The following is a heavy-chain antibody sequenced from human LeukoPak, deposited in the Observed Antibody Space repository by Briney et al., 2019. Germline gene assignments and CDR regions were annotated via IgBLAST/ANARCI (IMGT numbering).Heavy chain of an antibody. D-gene: IGHD2-15*01. J-gene: IGHJ4*02. CDR1: GFTFSSYA. CDR3: AKGGSGRIPLYNFDY. CDR2: ITGSGDST. V-gene: IGHV3-23*01. Sequence: GGSLRLSCAASGFTFSSYAMSWVRQAPGKGLEWVSAITGSGDSTYYADSVKGRCTISRDNSKNTLYLQMNSLRAEDTAGYYCAKGGSGRIPLYNFDYRGQGTLVTVSS.